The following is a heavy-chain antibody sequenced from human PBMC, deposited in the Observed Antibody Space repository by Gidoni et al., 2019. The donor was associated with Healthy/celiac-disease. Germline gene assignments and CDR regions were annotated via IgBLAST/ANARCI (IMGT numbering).Heavy chain of an antibody. CDR1: GYTFPDYY. D-gene: IGHD1-26*01. J-gene: IGHJ6*02. Sequence: QVQLVQSGAEVKQPGAPVKVSCKASGYTFPDYYMHWVRQAPGQGLEWMGWINPNSGGTNYAQKFQGWVTMTRDTSISTAYMELSRLRSDDTAVYYCASDREVESGYGMDVWGQGTTVTVSS. V-gene: IGHV1-2*04. CDR2: INPNSGGT. CDR3: ASDREVESGYGMDV.